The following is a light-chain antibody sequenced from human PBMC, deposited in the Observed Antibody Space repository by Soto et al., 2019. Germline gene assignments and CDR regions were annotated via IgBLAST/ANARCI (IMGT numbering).Light chain of an antibody. J-gene: IGLJ3*02. Sequence: QSALTQPASLSGSPGQSVTISCTGTSNDVGAFNFVSWYQQHPGKAPKLIIYEVNNRPSGVSSRFSGSKSGNTASLTISGLQAEDEADYYCNSYATTSARVFGGGTKLTVL. V-gene: IGLV2-14*01. CDR2: EVN. CDR1: SNDVGAFNF. CDR3: NSYATTSARV.